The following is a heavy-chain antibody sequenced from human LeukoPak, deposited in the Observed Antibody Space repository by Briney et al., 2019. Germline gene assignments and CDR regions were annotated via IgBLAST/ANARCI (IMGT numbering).Heavy chain of an antibody. CDR1: GGSISSSSYY. J-gene: IGHJ4*02. Sequence: SETLSLTCTVSGGSISSSSYYWGCIRQPPGKGLEWIGSIYYSGSTYYNPSLKRRVTISVDTSKNQFSLKLSSVTAADTAVYYCARHRLLWFGEPMVYYFDYWGQGTLVTVSS. D-gene: IGHD3-10*01. CDR3: ARHRLLWFGEPMVYYFDY. V-gene: IGHV4-39*01. CDR2: IYYSGST.